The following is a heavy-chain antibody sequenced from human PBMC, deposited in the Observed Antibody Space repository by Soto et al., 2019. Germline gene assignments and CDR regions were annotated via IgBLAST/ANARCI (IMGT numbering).Heavy chain of an antibody. V-gene: IGHV2-5*01. J-gene: IGHJ5*02. D-gene: IGHD6-19*01. Sequence: ITLKESGPTLVKPTQTLTLTCTFSGFALSTSGVGVGWIRQPPGKALEWLALIYWNDDKRYSPSLRSRLTITKDTSKNQVVLTMTNMDPVDTATYYCAHRQGQGQWLLRRQVDWFDPWGQGTLVTVSS. CDR1: GFALSTSGVG. CDR2: IYWNDDK. CDR3: AHRQGQGQWLLRRQVDWFDP.